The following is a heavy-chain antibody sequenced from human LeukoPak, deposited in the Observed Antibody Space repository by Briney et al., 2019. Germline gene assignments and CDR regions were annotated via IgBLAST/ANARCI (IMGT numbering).Heavy chain of an antibody. D-gene: IGHD4-17*01. J-gene: IGHJ5*02. V-gene: IGHV4-59*01. CDR2: IYYSGST. CDR3: ARRGTVTHGVWFDP. CDR1: GGSISSYY. Sequence: SETLPLTCTVSGGSISSYYWSWIRQPPGKGLEWIGYIYYSGSTNYNPSLKSRVTISVDTSKNQFSLKLSSVTAADTAVYYCARRGTVTHGVWFDPWGQGTLVTVSS.